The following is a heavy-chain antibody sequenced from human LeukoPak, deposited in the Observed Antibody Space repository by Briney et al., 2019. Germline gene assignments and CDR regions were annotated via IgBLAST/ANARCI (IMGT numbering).Heavy chain of an antibody. Sequence: ASVKVSCKASGGTFSSYAINWVRQATGQGLEWMGWMNPNSGNTGYAQKFQGRVTMTRNTSIGTAYMELSSLRSEDTAVYYCARGVEMLAGAFGYWGQGTLVTVSS. V-gene: IGHV1-8*02. J-gene: IGHJ4*02. CDR2: MNPNSGNT. CDR1: GGTFSSYA. CDR3: ARGVEMLAGAFGY. D-gene: IGHD5-24*01.